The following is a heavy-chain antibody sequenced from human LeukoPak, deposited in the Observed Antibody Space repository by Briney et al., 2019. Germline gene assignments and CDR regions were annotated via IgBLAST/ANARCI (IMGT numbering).Heavy chain of an antibody. D-gene: IGHD4/OR15-4a*01. J-gene: IGHJ4*02. CDR3: ARLITGRTSYYFDY. Sequence: SETLSLTCAVYGGSFSGYYWGWIRQPPGKGLEWIGSIYYSGSTYYNPSLKSRVTIFVDTSKNQFSLKLSSVTAADTAVYYCARLITGRTSYYFDYWGQGTLVTVSS. CDR1: GGSFSGYY. V-gene: IGHV4-39*01. CDR2: IYYSGST.